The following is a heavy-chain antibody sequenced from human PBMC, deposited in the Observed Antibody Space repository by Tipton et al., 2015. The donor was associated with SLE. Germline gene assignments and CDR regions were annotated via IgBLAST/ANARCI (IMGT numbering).Heavy chain of an antibody. V-gene: IGHV3-30*04. J-gene: IGHJ4*02. CDR2: MSDDGSNK. Sequence: SLRLSCAASGLTFSTYHMHWVRQAPGKGLEWMALMSDDGSNKIYAESVKGRFTISRDNSHNTVYLQVNSLRTEDTAVYYCARGEGPVSTACYFDLWGQGTLVTVSS. CDR3: ARGEGPVSTACYFDL. D-gene: IGHD5/OR15-5a*01. CDR1: GLTFSTYH.